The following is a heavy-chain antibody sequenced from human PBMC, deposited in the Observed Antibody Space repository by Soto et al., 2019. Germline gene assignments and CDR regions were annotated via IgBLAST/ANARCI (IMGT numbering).Heavy chain of an antibody. D-gene: IGHD6-13*01. J-gene: IGHJ4*02. CDR3: ARSQAGSTYY. Sequence: EVQLVESGGGLVQPGGSLRLFCAASGFSISDHYMDWVRQAPGKGLEWVGRSRNKPASYTTEYAAAVKGRFTISRDDSKNSLYLQMNSLKPEDTAVYFCARSQAGSTYYWGQGTLVTVSS. CDR2: SRNKPASYTT. CDR1: GFSISDHY. V-gene: IGHV3-72*01.